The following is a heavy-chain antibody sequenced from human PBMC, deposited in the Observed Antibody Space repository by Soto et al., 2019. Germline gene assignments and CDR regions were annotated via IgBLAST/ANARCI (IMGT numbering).Heavy chain of an antibody. CDR2: ISSSGSTI. CDR3: APFYGSGSYYTAGGY. Sequence: PGGSLRLSCAASGFTFSDYYMSWIRQAPGKGLEWVSYISSSGSTIYYADSVKGRFTISRDNAKNSLYLQMNSLRAEDTAVYYCAPFYGSGSYYTAGGYWGQGTLVTVSS. D-gene: IGHD3-10*01. V-gene: IGHV3-11*01. CDR1: GFTFSDYY. J-gene: IGHJ4*02.